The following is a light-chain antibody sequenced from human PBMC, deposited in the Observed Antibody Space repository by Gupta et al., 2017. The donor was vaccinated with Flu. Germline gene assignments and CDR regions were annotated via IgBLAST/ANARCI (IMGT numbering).Light chain of an antibody. CDR2: YDS. V-gene: IGLV3-21*02. J-gene: IGLJ3*02. Sequence: SYVLTQPPSVSVAPGQTARITCGENNIGSKSVHWYHQKPAQAPLLVVFYDSERRSGIPARFSGSNSGKKATLPTIRVEAGDEADYYCQVWDSSSDNWVFGGGTKLTVL. CDR3: QVWDSSSDNWV. CDR1: NIGSKS.